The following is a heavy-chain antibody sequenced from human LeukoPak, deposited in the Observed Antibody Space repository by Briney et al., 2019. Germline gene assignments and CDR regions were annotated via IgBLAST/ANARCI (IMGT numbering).Heavy chain of an antibody. CDR2: IYYSGST. D-gene: IGHD5-24*01. CDR1: GGSISSYY. Sequence: SETLSLTCTVSGGSISSYYWSWIRQPPGKGLEWIGYIYYSGSTNYNPSLKSRVTISVDTSKNQFPLKLSSVTAADTAMYYCARVLGERWLHGWFDPWGQGTLVTVSS. V-gene: IGHV4-59*01. CDR3: ARVLGERWLHGWFDP. J-gene: IGHJ5*02.